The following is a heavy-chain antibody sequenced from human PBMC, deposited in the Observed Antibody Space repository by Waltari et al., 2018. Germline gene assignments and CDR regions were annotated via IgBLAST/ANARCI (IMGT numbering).Heavy chain of an antibody. CDR3: ARGQTRDTWDIAAAGTFDY. CDR1: GYTFTGYY. CDR2: INPNSGGT. Sequence: QVQLVQSGAEVQKPGASVKVSCKASGYTFTGYYMHWVRQAPGQGLEWMGWINPNSGGTNYAQKFQGRVTMTRDTSISTAYMELSRLRSDDTAVYYCARGQTRDTWDIAAAGTFDYWGQGTLVTVSS. V-gene: IGHV1-2*02. D-gene: IGHD6-13*01. J-gene: IGHJ4*02.